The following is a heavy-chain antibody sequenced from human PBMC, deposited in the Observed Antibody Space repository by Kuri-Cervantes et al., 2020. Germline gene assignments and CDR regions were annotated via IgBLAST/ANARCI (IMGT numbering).Heavy chain of an antibody. J-gene: IGHJ6*02. D-gene: IGHD3-10*01. CDR2: ISSSSSYI. CDR3: ARGVADFISQYYYGSGSWYGMDV. Sequence: ETLSLTCAASGFTFSSYAMSWVRQAPGKGLEWVSSISSSSSYIYYADSVKGRFTISRDNAKNSLYLQMNSLRAEDTAVYYCARGVADFISQYYYGSGSWYGMDVWGQGTTVTVSS. CDR1: GFTFSSYA. V-gene: IGHV3-21*01.